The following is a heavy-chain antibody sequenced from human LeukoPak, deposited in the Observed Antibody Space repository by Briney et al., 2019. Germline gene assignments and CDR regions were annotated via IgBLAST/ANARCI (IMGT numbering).Heavy chain of an antibody. J-gene: IGHJ4*02. Sequence: GGSLRLSCAASGFTFSTYSMNWVRQAPGKGLEWVSSISSSSSYIYYADSVQGRFTISRDNAKNSLYLQMNSLRAEDTAVYYCARGSDYYGSGSYYWGQGTLVTVSS. CDR2: ISSSSSYI. CDR3: ARGSDYYGSGSYY. D-gene: IGHD3-10*01. V-gene: IGHV3-21*01. CDR1: GFTFSTYS.